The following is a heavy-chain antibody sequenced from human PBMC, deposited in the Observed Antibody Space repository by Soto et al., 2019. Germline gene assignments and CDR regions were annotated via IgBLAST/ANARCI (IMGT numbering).Heavy chain of an antibody. CDR2: IDNAGTDS. J-gene: IGHJ6*04. Sequence: EVQLVESGGGLVQPGGSLRLSCAASGFTLSGRSMHWVRQAPGKGLVWVSGIDNAGTDSTYADSVKGRFTSSRDNTKNMLYRQMNSLRVEDTAVYYCARGWFGPDVWGKGTKVTVSS. D-gene: IGHD3-10*01. CDR3: ARGWFGPDV. CDR1: GFTLSGRS. V-gene: IGHV3-74*01.